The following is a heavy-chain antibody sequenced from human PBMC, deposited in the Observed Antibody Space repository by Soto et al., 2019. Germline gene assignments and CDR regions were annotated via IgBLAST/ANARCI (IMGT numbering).Heavy chain of an antibody. CDR1: GFTFSTYD. CDR2: ISTRDTGP. V-gene: IGHV3-23*01. D-gene: IGHD6-6*01. Sequence: PGGSLRLSCAASGFTFSTYDMSWVRQAPGKGLEWVSSISTRDTGPFYAGSVNGRFTISRDNSKNTLYLQMNSLRAEDTAVYYWARSTSGTLYYFDYWGQGALVTVSS. CDR3: ARSTSGTLYYFDY. J-gene: IGHJ4*02.